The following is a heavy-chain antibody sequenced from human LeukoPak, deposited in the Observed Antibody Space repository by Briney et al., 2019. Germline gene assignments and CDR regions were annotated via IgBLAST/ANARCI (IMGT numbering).Heavy chain of an antibody. D-gene: IGHD6-13*01. CDR1: GGNISSGGYY. CDR3: ARSYSSSWYGDFQH. J-gene: IGHJ1*01. Sequence: SQTLSLTCTVSGGNISSGGYYWSWIRQHPGKGLEWIGYISCNGNTYYNPSLKTRLTISVDTSQNQFCLNVSSVTAADTAVYYCARSYSSSWYGDFQHWGQGTLVTVSS. V-gene: IGHV4-31*03. CDR2: ISCNGNT.